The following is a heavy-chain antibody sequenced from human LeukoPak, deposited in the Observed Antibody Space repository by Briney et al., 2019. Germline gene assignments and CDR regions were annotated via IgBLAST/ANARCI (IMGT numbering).Heavy chain of an antibody. CDR3: ARAQRSGWYPVSDQLAGY. V-gene: IGHV3-30-3*01. CDR1: GFTFSSYA. J-gene: IGHJ4*02. Sequence: GGSLRLSCAASGFTFSSYAMHWVRQAPGKGLEWVAVISYDGSNKYYADSVKGRFTISRDNSKNTLYLQMNSLRAEDTAVYYCARAQRSGWYPVSDQLAGYWGQGTLVTVSS. D-gene: IGHD6-19*01. CDR2: ISYDGSNK.